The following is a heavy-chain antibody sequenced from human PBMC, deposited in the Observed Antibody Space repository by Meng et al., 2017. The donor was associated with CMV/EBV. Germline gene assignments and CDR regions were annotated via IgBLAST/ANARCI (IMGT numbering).Heavy chain of an antibody. Sequence: GGSLRLSCAASGFTFSSYWMHWVRQAPGKGLVWVSRINSDGSSTSYADSVKGRFTISADKSISTAYLQWSSLKASDTAMYYCVSTAVVVPAATYYYYYGMDVWGQGTTVTVSS. V-gene: IGHV3-74*01. D-gene: IGHD2-2*01. J-gene: IGHJ6*02. CDR3: VSTAVVVPAATYYYYYGMDV. CDR1: GFTFSSYW. CDR2: INSDGSST.